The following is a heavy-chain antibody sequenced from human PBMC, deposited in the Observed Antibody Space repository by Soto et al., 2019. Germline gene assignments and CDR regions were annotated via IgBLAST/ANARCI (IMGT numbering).Heavy chain of an antibody. V-gene: IGHV3-74*01. CDR3: AKDTAYAMDV. CDR1: GFDFSNSW. D-gene: IGHD2-15*01. CDR2: INSDGSGT. J-gene: IGHJ6*02. Sequence: EVQLVESGGGLVQPGGSLRLSCAASGFDFSNSWIHWVRQGPGKGLVWVSHINSDGSGTTYADSVKGRFTISRDNAKNTVYLQMTSLRAEATAVYYFAKDTAYAMDVWCQGTTVTVSS.